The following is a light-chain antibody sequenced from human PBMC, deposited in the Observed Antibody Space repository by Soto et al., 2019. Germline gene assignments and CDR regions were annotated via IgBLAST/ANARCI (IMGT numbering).Light chain of an antibody. Sequence: AIRMTQSPSSLSASTGDRVTITCRASQGISSYLAWYQQKPGKAPKLLIYAASTLQSGVPSRFSGSGSGTDFTLTISCLQSEDFATYYCQQYYSHPSITFGQGTRLEIK. V-gene: IGKV1-8*01. CDR1: QGISSY. CDR2: AAS. J-gene: IGKJ5*01. CDR3: QQYYSHPSIT.